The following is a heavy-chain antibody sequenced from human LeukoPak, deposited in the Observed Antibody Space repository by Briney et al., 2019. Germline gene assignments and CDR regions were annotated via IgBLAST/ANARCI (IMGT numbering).Heavy chain of an antibody. CDR3: ASSGIGHYYFDF. CDR1: GFTLSNYW. V-gene: IGHV3-74*01. J-gene: IGHJ4*02. D-gene: IGHD3-10*01. Sequence: SGGSLRLSCVASGFTLSNYWMHWLRHVPGKGLMWVARIPNDGSDTGYADSVKGRFTISRDDAKNTLFLQMNSLRAEDTAVYYCASSGIGHYYFDFWGQGALVTVSS. CDR2: IPNDGSDT.